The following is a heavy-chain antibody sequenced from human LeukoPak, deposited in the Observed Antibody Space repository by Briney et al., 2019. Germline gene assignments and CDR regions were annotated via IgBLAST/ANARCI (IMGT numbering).Heavy chain of an antibody. V-gene: IGHV1-2*02. CDR3: ATATLVGATSSP. CDR1: GYGFTGYY. CDR2: INSNSGGT. Sequence: ASVKVSCKASGYGFTGYYIHWVRQAPGQGLEWMGWINSNSGGTNYAQKFQGRVTMTRDTSISTAYMELSRLRSDDTAVYYCATATLVGATSSPWGQGTLVTVSS. D-gene: IGHD1-26*01. J-gene: IGHJ5*02.